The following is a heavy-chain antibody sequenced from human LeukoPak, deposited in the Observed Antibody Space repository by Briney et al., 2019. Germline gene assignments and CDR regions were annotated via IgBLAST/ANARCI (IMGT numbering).Heavy chain of an antibody. V-gene: IGHV4-4*02. Sequence: PSGTLSLTCAVSGGSISSSNWWSWVRQPPGKGLEWIGEIYHSGSTNYNPSLKSRVTISVDTSKNQFSLKLSSVTAADTAAYYCARRSPGYCSGGTCYSVIDYWGQGTLVTVSS. D-gene: IGHD2-15*01. CDR2: IYHSGST. J-gene: IGHJ4*02. CDR3: ARRSPGYCSGGTCYSVIDY. CDR1: GGSISSSNW.